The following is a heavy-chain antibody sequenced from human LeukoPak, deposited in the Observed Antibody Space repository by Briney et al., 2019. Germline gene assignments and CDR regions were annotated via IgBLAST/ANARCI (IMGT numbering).Heavy chain of an antibody. V-gene: IGHV4-34*01. J-gene: IGHJ4*02. CDR1: GGSFSGYY. CDR2: INHSGST. CDR3: ARLGFWSGYYTIDY. D-gene: IGHD3-3*01. Sequence: SETLSLTCAVYGGSFSGYYWSWIRQPPGKGLEWIGEINHSGSTNYNPSLESRVTISVDTSKNQFSLKLSSVTAADTAVYYCARLGFWSGYYTIDYWGQGTLVTVSS.